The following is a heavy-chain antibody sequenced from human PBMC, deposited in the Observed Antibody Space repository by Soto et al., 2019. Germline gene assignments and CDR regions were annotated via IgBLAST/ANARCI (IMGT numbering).Heavy chain of an antibody. V-gene: IGHV3-23*01. Sequence: GSLRLSCAASGFTFSIYAMSWVRQAPGKGLEWVSAISGSGGSTYYADSVKGRFTISRDNSKNTLYLQMNSLRAEDTAVYYCAKAKRGVSGSYLDYYYYGMDVWGQGTTVTVSS. CDR1: GFTFSIYA. CDR2: ISGSGGST. J-gene: IGHJ6*02. CDR3: AKAKRGVSGSYLDYYYYGMDV. D-gene: IGHD1-26*01.